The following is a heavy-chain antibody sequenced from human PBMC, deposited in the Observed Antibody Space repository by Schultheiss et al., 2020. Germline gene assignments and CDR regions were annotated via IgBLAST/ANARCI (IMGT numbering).Heavy chain of an antibody. D-gene: IGHD3-22*01. CDR3: ARQVVVIRPFDY. Sequence: GGSLRLSFAASGFTFDDYGMSWVRQAPGKGLVWVSCINSDGSSTSYADSVKGRFTISRDNAKNSLYLQMNSLRAEDTAVYYCARQVVVIRPFDYWGQGTLVTVSS. CDR1: GFTFDDYG. V-gene: IGHV3-20*03. CDR2: INSDGSST. J-gene: IGHJ4*02.